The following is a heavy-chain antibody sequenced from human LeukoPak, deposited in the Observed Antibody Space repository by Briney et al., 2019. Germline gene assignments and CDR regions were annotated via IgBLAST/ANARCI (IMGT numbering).Heavy chain of an antibody. D-gene: IGHD2-15*01. CDR2: ISGSGGST. CDR1: GSTFSGYA. Sequence: GGSLRLSCAASGSTFSGYAMSWLRQAPGRGLEWVSTISGSGGSTYYADSVKGRFTISRDNSKNTLYLQMNSLRAEDTAVYYCAKDRRSGGSCSDYWGQGTLVTVSS. CDR3: AKDRRSGGSCSDY. V-gene: IGHV3-23*01. J-gene: IGHJ4*02.